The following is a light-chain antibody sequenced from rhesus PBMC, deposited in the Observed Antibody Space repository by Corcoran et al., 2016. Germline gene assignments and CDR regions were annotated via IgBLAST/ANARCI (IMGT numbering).Light chain of an antibody. CDR1: QGISKY. J-gene: IGKJ4*01. CDR3: PQQNSYPLT. CDR2: DLS. Sequence: DIQMTQSPSSLSASVGDTVTITCQASQGISKYLAWYQQKTGKAPKLLNYDLSTLENGVPSRFSGSGSGTDFTLTIDSLQPEDFATYYCPQQNSYPLTFGGGTKVEVK. V-gene: IGKV1S13*01.